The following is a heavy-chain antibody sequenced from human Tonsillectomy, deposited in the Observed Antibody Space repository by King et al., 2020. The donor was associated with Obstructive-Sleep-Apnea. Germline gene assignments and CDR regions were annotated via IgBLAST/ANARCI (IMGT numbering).Heavy chain of an antibody. CDR2: SNIKTEGGTT. CDR3: TTGRWLHFC. D-gene: IGHD5-24*01. CDR1: GLTFSNAW. J-gene: IGHJ4*02. Sequence: VQLVESGGGLVKPGGSLRVSFAAAGLTFSNAWMSWVRQAPGKGLEWVGRSNIKTEGGTTDYAAPVKDRFTISRDDSKNTLYVQMNSLRTEDTAVYYCTTGRWLHFCWGQGTLVSVSS. V-gene: IGHV3-15*01.